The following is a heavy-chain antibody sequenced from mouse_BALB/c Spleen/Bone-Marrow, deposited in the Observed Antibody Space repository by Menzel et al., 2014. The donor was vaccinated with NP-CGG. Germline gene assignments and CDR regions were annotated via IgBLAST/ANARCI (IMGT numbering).Heavy chain of an antibody. Sequence: EVKLMESGGGLVKPGGSLKLSCAASGFTFSSYAMSWVRQSPEKRLEWVAEISSGGSYTYYPDTVTGRSTISRDNAKNTLYLEMSSLRSEDTAMYYCARDHYGYYTMDYWGQGTSVTVSS. V-gene: IGHV5-9-4*01. CDR3: ARDHYGYYTMDY. D-gene: IGHD1-2*01. CDR1: GFTFSSYA. J-gene: IGHJ4*01. CDR2: ISSGGSYT.